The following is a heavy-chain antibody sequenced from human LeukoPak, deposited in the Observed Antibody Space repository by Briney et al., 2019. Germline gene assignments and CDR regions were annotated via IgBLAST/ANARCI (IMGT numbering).Heavy chain of an antibody. CDR2: INHSGST. Sequence: KPSETLSLTCAVYGGSFSGYYWSWIRQPPGKGLEWIGEINHSGSTNYNPSLKSRVTISVDTSKNQFSLKLSSVTAADTAVYYCAREFIVVVPAATDNWFDPWGQGTLVTVSS. V-gene: IGHV4-34*01. D-gene: IGHD2-2*01. CDR3: AREFIVVVPAATDNWFDP. J-gene: IGHJ5*02. CDR1: GGSFSGYY.